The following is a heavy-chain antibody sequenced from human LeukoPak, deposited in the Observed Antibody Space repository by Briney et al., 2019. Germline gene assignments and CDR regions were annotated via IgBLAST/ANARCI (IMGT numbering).Heavy chain of an antibody. Sequence: PGGSLRLSCAASGFTFRDSAMTWVRQAPGKGLEWVSLISGSGGETYYADSVKGRFTISRDNSKNTLYLQMSSLRAEDTAVYYCAKRYYGSGSYFSFDYWGQGTLVTVSS. J-gene: IGHJ4*02. V-gene: IGHV3-23*01. CDR3: AKRYYGSGSYFSFDY. CDR2: ISGSGGET. CDR1: GFTFRDSA. D-gene: IGHD3-10*01.